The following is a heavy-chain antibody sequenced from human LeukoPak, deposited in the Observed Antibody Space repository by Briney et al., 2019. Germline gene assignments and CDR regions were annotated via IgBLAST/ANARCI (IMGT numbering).Heavy chain of an antibody. V-gene: IGHV4-4*09. D-gene: IGHD2-15*01. CDR2: IYDSGST. Sequence: SETLSLTCTVSGGSFSSYYWSWIRQPPGRGLEWIGYIYDSGSTNYNPSLKSRVTISVDTSKNQFSLKLSSVTAADTAVYYCAKGSRYCSGGTCYSYWGQGTLVTVSS. J-gene: IGHJ4*02. CDR1: GGSFSSYY. CDR3: AKGSRYCSGGTCYSY.